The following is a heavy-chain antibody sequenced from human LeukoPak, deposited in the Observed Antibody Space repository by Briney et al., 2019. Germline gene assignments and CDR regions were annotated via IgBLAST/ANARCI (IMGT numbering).Heavy chain of an antibody. Sequence: ASVKVSCKASGYTFITYDINWVRQATGQGLEWMGWMNPNSGNTGYAQKFQGRVTMTRNTSISTAYMELSSLRSEDTAVYYCARGLGPVTLRYPVGYWGQGTLVTVSS. CDR2: MNPNSGNT. V-gene: IGHV1-8*01. D-gene: IGHD3-9*01. CDR1: GYTFITYD. J-gene: IGHJ4*02. CDR3: ARGLGPVTLRYPVGY.